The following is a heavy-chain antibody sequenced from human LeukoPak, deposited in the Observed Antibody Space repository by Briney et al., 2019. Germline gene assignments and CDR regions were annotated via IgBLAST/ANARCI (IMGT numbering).Heavy chain of an antibody. J-gene: IGHJ6*03. CDR2: INPSGGGT. V-gene: IGHV1-46*01. CDR1: GYTFSSYY. CDR3: ARRSSGSYSLDYYYYMDV. Sequence: ASVKVSCKASGYTFSSYYMHWMRQAPGQGLEWMGIINPSGGGTSYAQKFQGRVTMTGDTSTSTVYMELSSLRSEDTAVYYCARRSSGSYSLDYYYYMDVWGKGTTVTVSS. D-gene: IGHD1-26*01.